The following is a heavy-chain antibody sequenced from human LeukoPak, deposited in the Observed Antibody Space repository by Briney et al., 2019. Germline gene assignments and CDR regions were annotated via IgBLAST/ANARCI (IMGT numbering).Heavy chain of an antibody. CDR2: ISGSSFNYI. J-gene: IGHJ5*02. D-gene: IGHD2/OR15-2a*01. CDR1: GFIFSAYN. V-gene: IGHV3-21*01. Sequence: GSLRLSCAASGFIFSAYNMVWVRQAPGKGLEWVARISGSSFNYINYADSVKGRFTVSRDNARNSLYLQMNSLRVEDTDVYYCARGDDYLPFDHWGQGNLVTVSS. CDR3: ARGDDYLPFDH.